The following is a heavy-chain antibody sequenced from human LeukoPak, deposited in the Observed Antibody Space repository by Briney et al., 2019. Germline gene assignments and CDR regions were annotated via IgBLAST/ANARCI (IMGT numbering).Heavy chain of an antibody. J-gene: IGHJ5*02. Sequence: SETLSLTCAVSGGSISSSNYYWGWIRQPTGTGLEWIGTIHYSGSTYYNPSLKSRVTISVDTSKNQFSLKLSSVTAADTAVYFCASSLGGYYNWFDPWGQGTLVTVSS. CDR2: IHYSGST. CDR3: ASSLGGYYNWFDP. CDR1: GGSISSSNYY. D-gene: IGHD2-21*02. V-gene: IGHV4-39*01.